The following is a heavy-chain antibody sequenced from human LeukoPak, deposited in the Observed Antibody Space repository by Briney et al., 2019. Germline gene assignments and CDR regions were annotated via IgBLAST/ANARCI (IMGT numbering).Heavy chain of an antibody. CDR3: ASASLPALRFLEWLPFN. CDR2: INPNSGGT. D-gene: IGHD3-3*01. V-gene: IGHV1-2*02. CDR1: GYTFTSYD. Sequence: ASVKVSCKASGYTFTSYDINWVRQAPGQGLEWMGWINPNSGGTNYAQKFQGRVTMTRDTSISTAYMELSRLRSDDTAVYYCASASLPALRFLEWLPFNWGQGTLVTVSS. J-gene: IGHJ4*02.